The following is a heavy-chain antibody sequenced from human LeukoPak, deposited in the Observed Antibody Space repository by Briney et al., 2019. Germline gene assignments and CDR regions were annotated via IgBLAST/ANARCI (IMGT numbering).Heavy chain of an antibody. CDR3: ARGPRSVNYYGSGSSRHNWFDP. CDR1: GGSFSGYY. D-gene: IGHD3-10*01. CDR2: INHSGST. J-gene: IGHJ5*02. V-gene: IGHV4-34*01. Sequence: KPSETLSLTCAVYGGSFSGYYWSWIRQPPGKGLEWIGEINHSGSTNYNPFLKSRVTISVDTSKNQFSLKLSSVTAADTAVYYCARGPRSVNYYGSGSSRHNWFDPWGQGTLVTVSS.